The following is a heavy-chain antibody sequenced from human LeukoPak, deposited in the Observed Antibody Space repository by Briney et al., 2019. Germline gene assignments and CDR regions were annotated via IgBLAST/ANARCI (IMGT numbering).Heavy chain of an antibody. V-gene: IGHV6-1*01. CDR3: ARGSGGFFDY. D-gene: IGHD3-16*01. Sequence: SQTLSLTCAISGDGVSSDSAAWNWIRQSPLRGLEWLGRTYYRSKWYNDYAVSVKSRITINPDASKNQFSPQLNSVTPEDTAVYYCARGSGGFFDYWGQGTLVTVSS. CDR2: TYYRSKWYN. CDR1: GDGVSSDSAA. J-gene: IGHJ4*02.